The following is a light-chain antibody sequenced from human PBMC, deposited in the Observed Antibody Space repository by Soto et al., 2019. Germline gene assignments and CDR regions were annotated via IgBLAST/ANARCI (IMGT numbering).Light chain of an antibody. Sequence: EVVMTQSPATLSVSPGERATLSCRASQTVTSNLAWYQQKPVQAPRLLIYGASTRATDLPTRFSGSGSGTEFALTISSLQSEDFAVYYCQQYYDWSPLTFGGGTKVEIK. CDR1: QTVTSN. V-gene: IGKV3-15*01. CDR2: GAS. CDR3: QQYYDWSPLT. J-gene: IGKJ4*02.